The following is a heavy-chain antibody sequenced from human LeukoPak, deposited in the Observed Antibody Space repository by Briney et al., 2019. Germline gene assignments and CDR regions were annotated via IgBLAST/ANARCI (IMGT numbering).Heavy chain of an antibody. CDR2: ISAYNGNT. J-gene: IGHJ5*02. V-gene: IGHV1-18*04. CDR3: ARDDCTNGVCYWWFDH. D-gene: IGHD2-8*01. Sequence: GASVKVSCKASGYTFTSYYMHWVRQAPGQGLEWMGWISAYNGNTNYAQKLQGRVTMTTDTSTSTAYMELSRLRSDDTAVYYCARDDCTNGVCYWWFDHWGQGTLVTVSS. CDR1: GYTFTSYY.